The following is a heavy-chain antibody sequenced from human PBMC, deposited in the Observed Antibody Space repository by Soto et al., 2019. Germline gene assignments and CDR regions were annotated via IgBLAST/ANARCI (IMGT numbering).Heavy chain of an antibody. CDR3: ARVGSSGWAPDY. D-gene: IGHD6-19*01. CDR1: GGSISGHY. J-gene: IGHJ4*02. Sequence: PSETLSLTCTVSGGSISGHYWIWIRQPPGKGLEWIGYIFYSGSTNYNPSLKSRVTISVDTTKNQFSPKLSSVTAADTAVYYCARVGSSGWAPDYWGQGTLVTVSS. V-gene: IGHV4-59*11. CDR2: IFYSGST.